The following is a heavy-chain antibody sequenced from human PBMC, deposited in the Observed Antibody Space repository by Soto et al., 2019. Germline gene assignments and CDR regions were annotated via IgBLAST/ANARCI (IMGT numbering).Heavy chain of an antibody. D-gene: IGHD3-10*01. J-gene: IGHJ4*02. V-gene: IGHV3-21*01. CDR3: ARGPVAMVPFDY. CDR2: ISSSSSYI. CDR1: GFTFSSYS. Sequence: GGSLRLSCAASGFTFSSYSMNWVRQAPGKGLEWVSSISSSSSYIYYADSVKGRFTISRDNAKNSLYLQMNSLRAEDTAVYYCARGPVAMVPFDYWGQGTLVTVSS.